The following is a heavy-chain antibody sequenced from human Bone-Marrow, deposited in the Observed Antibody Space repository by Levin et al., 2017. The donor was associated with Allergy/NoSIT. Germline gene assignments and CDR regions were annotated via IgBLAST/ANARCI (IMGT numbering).Heavy chain of an antibody. Sequence: ASVKVSCKASGYTFTGYYMHWVRQAPGQGLEWMGWINPNSGGTNYAQKFQGWVTMTRDTSISTAYMELSRLRSDDTAVYYCARGDSGSYYGVRYWGQGTLVTVSS. D-gene: IGHD1-26*01. CDR1: GYTFTGYY. J-gene: IGHJ4*02. CDR3: ARGDSGSYYGVRY. CDR2: INPNSGGT. V-gene: IGHV1-2*04.